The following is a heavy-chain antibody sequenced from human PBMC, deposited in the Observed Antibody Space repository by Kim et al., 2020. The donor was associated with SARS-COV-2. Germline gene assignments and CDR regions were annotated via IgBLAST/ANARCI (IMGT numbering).Heavy chain of an antibody. CDR3: ARHSSRYGDRGWFDP. J-gene: IGHJ5*02. Sequence: SFQGQVTISADKSISTAYLQWSSLKALDTAMYYCARHSSRYGDRGWFDPWGQGTLVTVSS. D-gene: IGHD4-17*01. V-gene: IGHV5-51*01.